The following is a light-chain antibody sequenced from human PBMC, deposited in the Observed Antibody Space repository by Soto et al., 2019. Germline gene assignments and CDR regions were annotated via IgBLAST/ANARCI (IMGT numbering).Light chain of an antibody. V-gene: IGKV3-20*01. J-gene: IGKJ1*01. CDR2: GAS. CDR3: QQYGSSPWT. CDR1: QSVSSSY. Sequence: EIVLTQSPGTLSLSPGERATLSCRASQSVSSSYLAWYQQKPGQAPSLLIYGASSRATGIPDRFSGSGSATDFTLTISRLEPEDFAVYYCQQYGSSPWTFGQGTKVEIK.